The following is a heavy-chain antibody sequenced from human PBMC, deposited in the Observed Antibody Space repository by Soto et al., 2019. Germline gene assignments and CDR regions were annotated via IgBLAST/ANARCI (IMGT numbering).Heavy chain of an antibody. V-gene: IGHV5-51*01. CDR1: GYHLTNYW. CDR2: IYPSDSDT. J-gene: IGHJ4*02. D-gene: IGHD4-17*01. CDR3: VRDRHNYGDRTTDY. Sequence: GQSLKISCKGSGYHLTNYWIGWVRQMPGKGLEWMGFIYPSDSDTRYSPSFQGQVTISADKSISTAYLQWSSLKASDTAMYYCVRDRHNYGDRTTDYWGQGTLVTVSS.